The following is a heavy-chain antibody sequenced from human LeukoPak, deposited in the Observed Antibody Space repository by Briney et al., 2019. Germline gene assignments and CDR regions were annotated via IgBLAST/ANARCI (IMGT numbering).Heavy chain of an antibody. J-gene: IGHJ4*02. Sequence: GGSLRLSCTASGFTFSSYAMSWVRQAPGKGLEWVSAISGSGGSTYYADYVKGRSTISRDNSNNSLFVQMNSLRAEDTAVYFCAKSRSGSADWALQIFDNWGQGTLVTVSS. CDR3: AKSRSGSADWALQIFDN. CDR1: GFTFSSYA. CDR2: ISGSGGST. D-gene: IGHD2-15*01. V-gene: IGHV3-23*01.